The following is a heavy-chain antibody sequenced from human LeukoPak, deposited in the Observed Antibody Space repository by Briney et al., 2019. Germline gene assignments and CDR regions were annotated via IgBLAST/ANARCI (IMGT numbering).Heavy chain of an antibody. J-gene: IGHJ4*02. Sequence: PGGSLRLSCAASGFTSSSYAMSWVRQAPGKGLEWVSAISGSGGSTYYADSVKGRFTISRDNSKNTLYLQMNSLRAEDTAVYYCATRGDILTGYPYYFDYWGQGTLVTVSS. D-gene: IGHD3-9*01. CDR1: GFTSSSYA. CDR2: ISGSGGST. CDR3: ATRGDILTGYPYYFDY. V-gene: IGHV3-23*01.